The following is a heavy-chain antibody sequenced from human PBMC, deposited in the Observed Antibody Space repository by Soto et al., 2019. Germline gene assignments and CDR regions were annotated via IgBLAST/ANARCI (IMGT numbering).Heavy chain of an antibody. Sequence: GGSLRLSCAASGFTFSSYGMHWVRQAPGKGLEWVAVISYDGSNKYYADSVKGRFTISRDNSKNTLYLQMNSLRAEDTAVHYCANDQAYYDFWSGYYGMDVWGQGTTVTVSS. J-gene: IGHJ6*02. D-gene: IGHD3-3*01. CDR1: GFTFSSYG. CDR2: ISYDGSNK. V-gene: IGHV3-30*18. CDR3: ANDQAYYDFWSGYYGMDV.